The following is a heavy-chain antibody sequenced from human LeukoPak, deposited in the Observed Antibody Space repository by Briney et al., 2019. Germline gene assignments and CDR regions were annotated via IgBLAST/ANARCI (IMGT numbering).Heavy chain of an antibody. V-gene: IGHV3-21*05. J-gene: IGHJ4*02. CDR3: ARDTYEPGLIDF. CDR1: GFSFSVYA. Sequence: GGSLRLSCAASGFSFSVYAMNWVRQAPGKGLEWVSYINSGSSDIHYTESVRGRFAISRDNAKKTLYLQMNSLRAEDTAVYYCARDTYEPGLIDFWGQGTPVSVSS. D-gene: IGHD3-3*01. CDR2: INSGSSDI.